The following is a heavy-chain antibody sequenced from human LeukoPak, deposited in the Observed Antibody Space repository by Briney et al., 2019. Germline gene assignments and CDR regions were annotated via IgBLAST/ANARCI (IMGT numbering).Heavy chain of an antibody. CDR2: LYYNGSP. Sequence: GSLRLSCAASGFTFSSYWMSWIRQPPGKGLEWIGSLYYNGSPSYNPSLKSRVTISLDTSKNHFSLELSSVTAADTAVYYCARAPPAKLLSPSIYYMDVWGKGTTVTVSS. D-gene: IGHD3-10*01. V-gene: IGHV4-39*07. CDR1: GFTFSSYW. CDR3: ARAPPAKLLSPSIYYMDV. J-gene: IGHJ6*03.